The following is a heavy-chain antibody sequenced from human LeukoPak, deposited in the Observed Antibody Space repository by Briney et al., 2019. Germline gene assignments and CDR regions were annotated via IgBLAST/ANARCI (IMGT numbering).Heavy chain of an antibody. V-gene: IGHV3-23*01. CDR1: GFTFSNAW. D-gene: IGHD2-21*02. CDR3: ARQRGDWSYGLDV. Sequence: GGSLRLSCAASGFTFSNAWMSWVRQAPGTGLEWVSAISGSGGSTYYADSVKGRFTISRGNSKNTLYLQMNSLRVEDTAVYYCARQRGDWSYGLDVWGQGTTVTVSS. CDR2: ISGSGGST. J-gene: IGHJ6*02.